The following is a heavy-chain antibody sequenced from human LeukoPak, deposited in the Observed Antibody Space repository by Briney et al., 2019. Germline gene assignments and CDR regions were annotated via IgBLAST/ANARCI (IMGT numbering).Heavy chain of an antibody. CDR3: ARPTGIAAAGFYYFDY. Sequence: SETLSLTCTVSGGSISGGYWSWIRQPPGKGLEWIGSIYYSGSTYYNPSLKSRVTISVDTSKNQSSLKLSSVTAADTAVYYCARPTGIAAAGFYYFDYWGQGTLVTVSS. D-gene: IGHD6-13*01. CDR2: IYYSGST. CDR1: GGSISGGY. J-gene: IGHJ4*02. V-gene: IGHV4-39*01.